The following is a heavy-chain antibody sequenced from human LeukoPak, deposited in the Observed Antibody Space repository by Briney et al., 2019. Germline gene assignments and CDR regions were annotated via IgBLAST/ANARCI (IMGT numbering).Heavy chain of an antibody. Sequence: SETLSLTCAVSGDSMASSGYSWSWIRQPAGKGLGWIGRSYHTGSTNYNPSLSSRATISVDTSKKLFFLKLTSVTASDTAVYYCARVRRGHFDFWGQGTLVTVSS. D-gene: IGHD5-24*01. V-gene: IGHV4-61*02. CDR2: SYHTGST. CDR3: ARVRRGHFDF. CDR1: GDSMASSGYS. J-gene: IGHJ4*02.